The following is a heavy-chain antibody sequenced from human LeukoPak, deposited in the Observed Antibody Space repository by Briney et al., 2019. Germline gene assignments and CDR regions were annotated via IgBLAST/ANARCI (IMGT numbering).Heavy chain of an antibody. CDR2: ISAYNGNT. CDR1: GYTFTSYG. Sequence: GASVKVSCKASGYTFTSYGISWVRQAPGQGLERMGWISAYNGNTNYAQKLQGRVTMTTDTSTSTAYMELRSLRSDDTAVYYCARTYYYDSSGYSGWFDPWGQGTLVTVSS. CDR3: ARTYYYDSSGYSGWFDP. V-gene: IGHV1-18*01. D-gene: IGHD3-22*01. J-gene: IGHJ5*02.